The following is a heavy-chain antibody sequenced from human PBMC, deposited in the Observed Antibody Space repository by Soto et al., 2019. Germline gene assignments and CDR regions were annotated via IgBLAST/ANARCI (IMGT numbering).Heavy chain of an antibody. CDR3: ARDVYPSGYDYFDY. CDR1: GLTFSDSA. CDR2: IRSKTNNYAT. D-gene: IGHD5-12*01. Sequence: GGSLRLSCAASGLTFSDSAIHWVRQASGKGLEWVGRIRSKTNNYATTYAASVKGRFTISRDDSKNTAYLQMNSLKTEDTAVYYCARDVYPSGYDYFDYWGQGTLVTVSS. V-gene: IGHV3-73*01. J-gene: IGHJ4*02.